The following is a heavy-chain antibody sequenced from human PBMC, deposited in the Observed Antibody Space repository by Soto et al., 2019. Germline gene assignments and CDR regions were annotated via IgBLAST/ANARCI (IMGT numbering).Heavy chain of an antibody. D-gene: IGHD2-8*01. Sequence: PGGSLRLSCAASGFTFRSYAISWVRQAPGKGLEWVSAISVSGGSTYYADSVKGRFTISRDNSKNTLYLQMSRLTSEDTAIYYCAADATAWQQMVPSDYWGQGTLVTVSS. CDR3: AADATAWQQMVPSDY. J-gene: IGHJ4*02. CDR2: ISVSGGST. V-gene: IGHV3-23*01. CDR1: GFTFRSYA.